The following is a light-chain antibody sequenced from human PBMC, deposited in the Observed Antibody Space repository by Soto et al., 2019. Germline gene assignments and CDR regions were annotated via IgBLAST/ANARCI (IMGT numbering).Light chain of an antibody. Sequence: SALAPPSPLSGAPGQSITLSCPGNSNELGSYIVVSWYQQHPGKAPRLMIFEVHRRPSGVSDRFSGSKSGNTASLTISGLQAEDEADYYCCSYGGSSNPYVFGSGTKVTVL. V-gene: IGLV2-23*02. CDR2: EVH. J-gene: IGLJ1*01. CDR3: CSYGGSSNPYV. CDR1: SNELGSYIV.